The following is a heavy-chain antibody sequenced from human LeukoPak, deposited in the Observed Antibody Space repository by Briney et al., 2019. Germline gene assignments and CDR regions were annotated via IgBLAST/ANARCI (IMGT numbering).Heavy chain of an antibody. CDR3: ARWDYDSSGIEY. Sequence: GASVKVSCKASGGTFSSYAISWVRQAPGQGLEWMGRIIPILGIANYAQKFQGRVTITAGKSTSTAYMELSSLRSEDTAVYYCARWDYDSSGIEYWGQGTLVTVSS. J-gene: IGHJ4*02. CDR1: GGTFSSYA. D-gene: IGHD3-22*01. CDR2: IIPILGIA. V-gene: IGHV1-69*04.